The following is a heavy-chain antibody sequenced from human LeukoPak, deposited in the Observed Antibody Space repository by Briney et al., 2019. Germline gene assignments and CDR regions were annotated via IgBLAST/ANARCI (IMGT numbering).Heavy chain of an antibody. CDR2: IKQDGSEI. V-gene: IGHV3-7*01. CDR1: GFTFSGHW. J-gene: IGHJ4*01. CDR3: ARGGRGDKSGYSYYDY. Sequence: GGSLRLSCAASGFTFSGHWMSWARQAPGKGLEWVASIKQDGSEIYSVGSVQGRFTISRDNARNSLFLQMNSLRDEDTAVYYCARGGRGDKSGYSYYDYWGHGTLVTASS. D-gene: IGHD3-22*01.